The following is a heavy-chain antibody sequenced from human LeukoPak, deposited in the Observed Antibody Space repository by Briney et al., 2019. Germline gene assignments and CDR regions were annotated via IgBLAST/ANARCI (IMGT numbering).Heavy chain of an antibody. V-gene: IGHV1-2*02. CDR2: INPNSGGT. CDR3: AREAYDILTGYSYYFDY. J-gene: IGHJ4*02. Sequence: ASVKVSCKASGGTFSSYAISWVRQAPGQGLEWMGWINPNSGGTNYAQKFQGRVTMTRDTSISTAYMELSRLRSDDTAVYYCAREAYDILTGYSYYFDYWGQGTLVTVSS. D-gene: IGHD3-9*01. CDR1: GGTFSSYA.